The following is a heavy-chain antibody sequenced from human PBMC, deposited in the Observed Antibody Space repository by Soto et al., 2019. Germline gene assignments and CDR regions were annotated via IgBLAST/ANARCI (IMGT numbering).Heavy chain of an antibody. J-gene: IGHJ4*02. CDR1: GASITTYY. D-gene: IGHD6-19*01. V-gene: IGHV4-59*01. Sequence: QLRESGPGLVKPSETLSLTCDVSGASITTYYWSWIRQAPGKGLEWIGNVYHTGSTDYNSSLKSRVTISVDTSKNQFSLNMNSVTAAATAVYYCARRLFGSGWTLDSWGQGALVTVSS. CDR2: VYHTGST. CDR3: ARRLFGSGWTLDS.